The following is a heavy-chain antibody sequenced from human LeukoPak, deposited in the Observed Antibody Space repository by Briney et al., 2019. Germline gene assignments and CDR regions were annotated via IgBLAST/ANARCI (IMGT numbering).Heavy chain of an antibody. CDR2: ISSSGRSI. D-gene: IGHD3-22*01. J-gene: IGHJ4*02. CDR3: AKDMDSSGYYFDY. Sequence: GGSLRLSCAASGFTFSDYYMSWIRQAPGKGLEWVSYISSSGRSIYYADSVKGRFTISRDNAKNSLYLQMNSLRAKDTAVYYCAKDMDSSGYYFDYWGQGTLVTVSS. CDR1: GFTFSDYY. V-gene: IGHV3-11*04.